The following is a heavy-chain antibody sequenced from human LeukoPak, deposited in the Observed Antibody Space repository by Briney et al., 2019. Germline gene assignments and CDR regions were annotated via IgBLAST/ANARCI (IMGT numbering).Heavy chain of an antibody. J-gene: IGHJ4*02. CDR1: GFTVSNYG. Sequence: GGSLRLSCAPSGFTVSNYGMHWVRQAPGKRLEWEAHISYDGSRKEYADSVKGRFTMSRDNSKNTLYLQMNSLRAEDTAVYYCARGPSGYHNTGGQGTLVTVSS. CDR3: ARGPSGYHNT. V-gene: IGHV3-30*03. D-gene: IGHD5-12*01. CDR2: ISYDGSRK.